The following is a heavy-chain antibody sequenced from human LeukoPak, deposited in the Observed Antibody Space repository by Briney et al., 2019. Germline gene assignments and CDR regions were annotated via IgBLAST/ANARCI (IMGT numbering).Heavy chain of an antibody. D-gene: IGHD6-19*01. CDR3: ALLAVASDFDY. CDR1: EFPFSFYE. CDR2: IGSSGTNR. V-gene: IGHV3-48*03. J-gene: IGHJ4*02. Sequence: GGSLRLSCAVSEFPFSFYEMNWVRQAPGKGLERVSNIGSSGTNRYYADSVKGRFSISRDNAKSSLYLQMNSLRVEDTAVYYCALLAVASDFDYWGQGALVTVSS.